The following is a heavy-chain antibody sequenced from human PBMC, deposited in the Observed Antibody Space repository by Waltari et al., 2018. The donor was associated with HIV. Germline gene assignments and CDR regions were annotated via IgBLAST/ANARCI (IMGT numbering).Heavy chain of an antibody. D-gene: IGHD3-3*01. CDR3: ARGWDYDFWSGLEGGKFDP. CDR2: TYFRSKWYI. J-gene: IGHJ5*02. CDR1: GDSVSSNSAA. Sequence: QVQLQQSGPGLVKPSQTLSLTCAISGDSVSSNSAAWNWIRQSPRRGLEWLGRTYFRSKWYIDYAVSVKSRITINPATSKNHVSLQLNSVTPEDTAVYFCARGWDYDFWSGLEGGKFDPWGLGTLVTVSS. V-gene: IGHV6-1*01.